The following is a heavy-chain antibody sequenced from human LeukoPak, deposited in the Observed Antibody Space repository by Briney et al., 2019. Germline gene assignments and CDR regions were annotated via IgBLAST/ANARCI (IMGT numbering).Heavy chain of an antibody. J-gene: IGHJ4*02. Sequence: SETLSLTCTVSGGSISSYYWSWIRQPPGKGLEWIGYIYYSGSTNYNPPLKSRVTISVDTSKNQFSLKLSSVTAADTAVYYCARVYSSGWYRIDYWGQGTLVTVSS. CDR2: IYYSGST. D-gene: IGHD6-19*01. CDR3: ARVYSSGWYRIDY. V-gene: IGHV4-59*01. CDR1: GGSISSYY.